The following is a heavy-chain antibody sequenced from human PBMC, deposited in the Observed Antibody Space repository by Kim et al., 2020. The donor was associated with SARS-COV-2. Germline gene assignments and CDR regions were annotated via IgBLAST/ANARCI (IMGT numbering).Heavy chain of an antibody. J-gene: IGHJ4*02. CDR2: ISSSGSTI. D-gene: IGHD1-26*01. CDR3: ARVPPNSGSYTTAYFDY. V-gene: IGHV3-11*01. Sequence: GGSLRLSCAASGFTFSDYHMSWIRQAPGKGLEWVSYISSSGSTIYYADSVKGRFTISRDNVKNSLYLQVSSLRAEDTAIYYCARVPPNSGSYTTAYFDYWGQGTLVTVSS. CDR1: GFTFSDYH.